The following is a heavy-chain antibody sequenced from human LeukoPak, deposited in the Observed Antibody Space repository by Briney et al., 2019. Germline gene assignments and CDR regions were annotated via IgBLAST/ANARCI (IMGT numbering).Heavy chain of an antibody. CDR3: AKLPL. CDR1: GFTFSSYG. Sequence: GSLRLSCAASGFTFSSYGMHWVRQAPGKGLEWVAVISYDGSKKYYADSVKGRFTISRDNSKNTLSLQVNSLRAEEPAVYYCAKLPLWGQGTLVTVYS. J-gene: IGHJ1*01. CDR2: ISYDGSKK. V-gene: IGHV3-30*18.